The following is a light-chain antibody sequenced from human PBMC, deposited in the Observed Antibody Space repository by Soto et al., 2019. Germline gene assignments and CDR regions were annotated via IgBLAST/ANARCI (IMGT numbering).Light chain of an antibody. J-gene: IGKJ1*01. V-gene: IGKV3-15*01. CDR3: RQYNNWPRT. CDR1: QSVSSN. Sequence: EIVMTQSPATLSVSPGERVTLSCRASQSVSSNLAWYQQKPGQAPRLLIYGASTRATGIPARFSGSESGTEFTLTISSLQSEDFAVYYCRQYNNWPRTFGQGTKVEIK. CDR2: GAS.